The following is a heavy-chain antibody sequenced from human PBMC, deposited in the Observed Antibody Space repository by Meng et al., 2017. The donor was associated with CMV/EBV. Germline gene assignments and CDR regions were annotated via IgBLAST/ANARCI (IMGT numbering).Heavy chain of an antibody. CDR1: GGSFSGYY. D-gene: IGHD3-22*01. Sequence: LSLTCAVYGGSFSGYYWSWIRQPPGKGLEWVSYISSSGSTIYYADSVKGRFTISRDNAKNSLYLQMNSLRAEDTAVYYCARGVRITMIVVVSHDYWGQGTLVTVSS. CDR2: ISSSGSTI. CDR3: ARGVRITMIVVVSHDY. V-gene: IGHV3-11*01. J-gene: IGHJ4*02.